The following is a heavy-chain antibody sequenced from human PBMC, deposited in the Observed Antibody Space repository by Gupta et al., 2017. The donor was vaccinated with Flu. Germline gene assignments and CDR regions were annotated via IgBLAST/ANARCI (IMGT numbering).Heavy chain of an antibody. Sequence: SISSGDYYWSWIRQPPGKGLEWIGYIYYSGSIFYNPSLKSRVTISVDTSKNQFSLKLSSVTAADTAVYYGACAYWEYYMDVWGKGTTVTVS. D-gene: IGHD1-26*01. CDR1: SISSGDYY. V-gene: IGHV4-30-4*01. CDR3: ACAYWEYYMDV. CDR2: IYYSGSI. J-gene: IGHJ6*03.